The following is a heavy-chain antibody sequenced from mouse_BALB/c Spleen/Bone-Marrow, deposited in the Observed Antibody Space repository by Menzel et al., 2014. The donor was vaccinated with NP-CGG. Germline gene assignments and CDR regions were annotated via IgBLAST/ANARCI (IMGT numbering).Heavy chain of an antibody. D-gene: IGHD1-1*01. CDR3: ARQGDYGSSWFAY. CDR1: EYEFPSHD. J-gene: IGHJ3*01. Sequence: EVKLVESGGGLVQPGESLKLSYESNEYEFPSHDMSWVRKTPEKRLELVAAINSDGGSTFYPDTMERRFIISRDNTKXTLYLRMSSLRSEDTALYYCARQGDYGSSWFAYWGQGTLVTVSA. CDR2: INSDGGST. V-gene: IGHV5-2*01.